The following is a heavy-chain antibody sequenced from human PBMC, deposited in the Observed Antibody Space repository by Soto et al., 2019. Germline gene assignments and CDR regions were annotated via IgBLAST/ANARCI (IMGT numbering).Heavy chain of an antibody. CDR3: ARHEATYYNFYVMDV. V-gene: IGHV5-51*01. CDR1: GYSFTTYW. CDR2: FHPGESDT. Sequence: PGESLKISCESHGYSFTTYWITWVRQKPGKGLEWVGSFHPGESDTRYSPSFQGQVTISADRSLATAYLQWSSLQAADTAIYYCARHEATYYNFYVMDVWGQGTTVTVSS. J-gene: IGHJ6*02.